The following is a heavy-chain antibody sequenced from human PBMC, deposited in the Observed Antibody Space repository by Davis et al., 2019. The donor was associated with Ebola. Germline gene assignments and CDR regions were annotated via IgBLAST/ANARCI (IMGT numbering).Heavy chain of an antibody. J-gene: IGHJ6*03. CDR3: ARVSTSSGNFYYYMGV. Sequence: GESLKISCAASGFTFSSYGVHWVRQAPGKGLEWVAVIWYDGSNKYYADSVKGRFTISRDNSKNTLYLQMNSLRAEDTAVYYCARVSTSSGNFYYYMGVWGKGTTVTVSS. D-gene: IGHD6-6*01. CDR1: GFTFSSYG. V-gene: IGHV3-33*01. CDR2: IWYDGSNK.